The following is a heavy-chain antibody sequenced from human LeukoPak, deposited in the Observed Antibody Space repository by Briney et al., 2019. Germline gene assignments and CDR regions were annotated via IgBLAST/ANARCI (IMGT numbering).Heavy chain of an antibody. J-gene: IGHJ4*02. Sequence: GASVKVSCKASGYTFTGYYMHWVRQAPGQGLEWMGWINPNSGGTNYAQKFQGRVPMTRDTSISTAYMELSRLRSDDTAVYYCARDGTLTTVTSGGDYWGQGTLVTVSS. CDR2: INPNSGGT. V-gene: IGHV1-2*02. D-gene: IGHD4-17*01. CDR3: ARDGTLTTVTSGGDY. CDR1: GYTFTGYY.